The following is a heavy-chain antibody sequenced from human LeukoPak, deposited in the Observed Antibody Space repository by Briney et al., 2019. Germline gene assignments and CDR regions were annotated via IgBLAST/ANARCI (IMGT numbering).Heavy chain of an antibody. CDR1: GFTFSSYA. V-gene: IGHV3-23*01. Sequence: GGSLRLSCAASGFTFSSYAMSWVRQAPGKGLEWVSAISGGGGSTYYADSVKGRFTISRDNSKNTLYLQMNSLRAEDTAVYYCVVTMVRGVMSNWFDPWGQGTLVTVSS. CDR3: VVTMVRGVMSNWFDP. J-gene: IGHJ5*02. CDR2: ISGGGGST. D-gene: IGHD3-10*01.